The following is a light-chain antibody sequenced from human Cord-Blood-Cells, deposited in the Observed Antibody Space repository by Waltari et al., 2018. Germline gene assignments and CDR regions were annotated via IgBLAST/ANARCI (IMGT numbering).Light chain of an antibody. V-gene: IGLV2-14*01. CDR1: SSDVGGYNY. CDR3: SSYTSSSTVV. J-gene: IGLJ2*01. CDR2: DVN. Sequence: QSALTQPAPVSGSPGQSITISCTGTSSDVGGYNYVSWYQQHPGKAPKLMIYDVNNRPSVVSNRFSGSKSGNSASLTISGLQAEDESDYYCSSYTSSSTVVFGGGTKLTVL.